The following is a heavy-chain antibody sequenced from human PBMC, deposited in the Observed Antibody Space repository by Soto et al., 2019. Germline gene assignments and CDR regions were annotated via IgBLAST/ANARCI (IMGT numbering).Heavy chain of an antibody. J-gene: IGHJ1*01. CDR2: ISSSSSYI. CDR1: GFTFSSYS. Sequence: EVQLVESGGGLVKPGGSLRLSCAASGFTFSSYSMNWVRQAPGKGLEWVSSISSSSSYIYYADSVKGRFTISRDNAKNSLYLQMNSMRAEDKAVYYCARADLYYYDSSGYRYFQHWGQGTLVTVSS. V-gene: IGHV3-21*01. CDR3: ARADLYYYDSSGYRYFQH. D-gene: IGHD3-22*01.